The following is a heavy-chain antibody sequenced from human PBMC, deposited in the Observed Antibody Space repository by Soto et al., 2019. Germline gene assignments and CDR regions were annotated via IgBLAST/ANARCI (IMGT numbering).Heavy chain of an antibody. CDR1: GVTFKDYG. CDR3: ARDGWGSNWYFDL. V-gene: IGHV3-30*03. D-gene: IGHD3-16*01. Sequence: GRSLRLSCGATGVTFKDYGMHWVRQAPGKGLEWVAVISYDGKQTYYADSVKGRFTISKDKSKRTLFLQMNSLRVDDTAVYYCARDGWGSNWYFDLWGRGTLVTVSS. CDR2: ISYDGKQT. J-gene: IGHJ2*01.